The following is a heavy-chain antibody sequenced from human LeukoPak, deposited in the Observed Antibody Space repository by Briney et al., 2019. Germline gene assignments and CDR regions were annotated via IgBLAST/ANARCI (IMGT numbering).Heavy chain of an antibody. Sequence: SVKVSCKASGGTFSSYAISWVRQAPGQGLEWMGRIIPILGIANYAQKFQGRVTITADKSTSTAYMELSSLRSEDTAVYYCARDAGGSGSYTDVWGQGTTVTVSS. CDR1: GGTFSSYA. CDR3: ARDAGGSGSYTDV. J-gene: IGHJ6*02. V-gene: IGHV1-69*04. D-gene: IGHD3-10*01. CDR2: IIPILGIA.